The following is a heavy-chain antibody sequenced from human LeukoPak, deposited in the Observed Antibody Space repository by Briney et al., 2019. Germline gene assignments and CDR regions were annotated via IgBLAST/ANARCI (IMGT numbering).Heavy chain of an antibody. CDR1: GGSISSYY. D-gene: IGHD3-22*01. CDR2: IYYSGST. J-gene: IGHJ4*02. CDR3: ARGGGDYYDSSGKIDY. Sequence: SETLSLTCTVSGGSISSYYWSWIRQPPGKGLEWIGYIYYSGSTNYNHSLKGRVTISVDTSKNQFSLKLSSVTAADTAVYYCARGGGDYYDSSGKIDYWGQGTLVTVSS. V-gene: IGHV4-59*01.